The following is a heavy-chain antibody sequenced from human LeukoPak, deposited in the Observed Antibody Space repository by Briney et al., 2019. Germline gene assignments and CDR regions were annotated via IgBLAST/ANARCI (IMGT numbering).Heavy chain of an antibody. V-gene: IGHV4-4*07. J-gene: IGHJ4*02. CDR3: ARAGTDNGRAYYFDY. D-gene: IGHD1-14*01. CDR2: IHSSGST. Sequence: SETLSLTCTVSGGSISSYYWSWIRQTAGKGLEWIGRIHSSGSTNYNPSLKSRVTISVDTSKNQFSLKLSSVTPADTAVYYCARAGTDNGRAYYFDYWGQGTLVTVSS. CDR1: GGSISSYY.